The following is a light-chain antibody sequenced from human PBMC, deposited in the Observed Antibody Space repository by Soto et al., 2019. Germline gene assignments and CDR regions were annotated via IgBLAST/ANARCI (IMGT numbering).Light chain of an antibody. V-gene: IGKV3-15*01. CDR3: QQYNNWPTWT. CDR2: GAS. CDR1: QSVDIS. Sequence: EIVLKHYPATLSVYANEGVILSPSASQSVDISLAWYQQKPGQAPRLLIYGASTRATDMPGTFSGCGSGTEFTLTIPSLRPEDFGVYYCQQYNNWPTWTFGQGTKVDIK. J-gene: IGKJ1*01.